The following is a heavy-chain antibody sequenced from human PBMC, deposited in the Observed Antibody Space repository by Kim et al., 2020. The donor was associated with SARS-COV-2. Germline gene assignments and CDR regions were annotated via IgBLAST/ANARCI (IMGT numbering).Heavy chain of an antibody. Sequence: GGSLRLSCAASGFTFSGSAMHWVRQASGKGLEWVGRIRSKANSYATAYAASVKDRFTISRDDSKNTAYLQMNSLKTEDTAVYYCTRHDDQLYYDILTGYSDWGQGTLVTVSS. CDR2: IRSKANSYAT. D-gene: IGHD3-9*01. CDR1: GFTFSGSA. CDR3: TRHDDQLYYDILTGYSD. J-gene: IGHJ4*02. V-gene: IGHV3-73*01.